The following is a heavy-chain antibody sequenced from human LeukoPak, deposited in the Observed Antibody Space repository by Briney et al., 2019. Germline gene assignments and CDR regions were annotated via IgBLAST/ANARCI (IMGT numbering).Heavy chain of an antibody. CDR2: ISGSGGST. CDR1: GFTFSSYA. D-gene: IGHD1-26*01. J-gene: IGHJ6*02. CDR3: AKDLLVGEVASAYYGMDV. Sequence: PGGSLRLSCAASGFTFSSYAMSWVRQAPGKGLEWVSAISGSGGSTYYADSVKGRFTISRDNSKNTLYLQMNSLRAEDTAVYYCAKDLLVGEVASAYYGMDVWGQGTTVTVSS. V-gene: IGHV3-23*01.